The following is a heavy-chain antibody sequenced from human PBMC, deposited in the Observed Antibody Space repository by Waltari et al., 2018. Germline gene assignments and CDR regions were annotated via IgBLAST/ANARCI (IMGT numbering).Heavy chain of an antibody. D-gene: IGHD6-13*01. J-gene: IGHJ5*02. V-gene: IGHV4-38-2*02. CDR2: IYHSGST. CDR1: GYSISSGYY. CDR3: ARDRIAAADNWFDP. Sequence: QVQLQESGPGLVKPSETLSLTCTVSGYSISSGYYWGWIRQPPGKGLEWIGSIYHSGSTYYNPSLKSRVTISVDTSKNQFSLKLSSVTAADTAVYYCARDRIAAADNWFDPWGQGTLVTISS.